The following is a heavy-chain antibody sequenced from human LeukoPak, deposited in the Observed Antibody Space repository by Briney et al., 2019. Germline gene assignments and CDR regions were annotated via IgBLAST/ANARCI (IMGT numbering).Heavy chain of an antibody. Sequence: PGGSLRLSCAASGFTSRNSWMSWVRQAPGKGLEWVANIKQDGSERDYVDSVKGRFTISRDNAENSLYLQMNSLRAEDTAVYYCARAYYWGQGTLVSVSS. J-gene: IGHJ4*02. V-gene: IGHV3-7*01. CDR3: ARAYY. CDR1: GFTSRNSW. D-gene: IGHD2-21*01. CDR2: IKQDGSER.